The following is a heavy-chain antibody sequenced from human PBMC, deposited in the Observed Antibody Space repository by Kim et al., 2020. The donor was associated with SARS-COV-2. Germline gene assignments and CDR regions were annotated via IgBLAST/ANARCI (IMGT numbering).Heavy chain of an antibody. J-gene: IGHJ4*02. CDR2: ISSSGSTI. Sequence: GGSLRLSCAASGFTFSDYYMSWIRQAPGKGLEWVSYISSSGSTIYYADSVKGRFTISRDNAKNSLYLQMNSLRAEDTAVYYCANPSNDYGDSPDGYWGQGTLVTVSS. CDR1: GFTFSDYY. V-gene: IGHV3-11*01. CDR3: ANPSNDYGDSPDGY. D-gene: IGHD4-17*01.